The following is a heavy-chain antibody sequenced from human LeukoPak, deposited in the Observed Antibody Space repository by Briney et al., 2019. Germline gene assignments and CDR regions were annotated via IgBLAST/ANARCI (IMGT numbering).Heavy chain of an antibody. Sequence: GASVKVSCKASGYTFTSYGISWVRQAPGQGLEWMGWISAYNGNTNYAQRLQGRVTMTTDTSTSTAYMELRSLRSDDTAVYYCARMMRTYYYDSSGYLREWGQGTLVTVSS. J-gene: IGHJ4*02. D-gene: IGHD3-22*01. V-gene: IGHV1-18*01. CDR3: ARMMRTYYYDSSGYLRE. CDR1: GYTFTSYG. CDR2: ISAYNGNT.